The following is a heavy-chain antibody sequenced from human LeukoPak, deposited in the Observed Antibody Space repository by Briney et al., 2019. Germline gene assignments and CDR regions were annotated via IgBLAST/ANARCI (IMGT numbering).Heavy chain of an antibody. V-gene: IGHV1-8*02. D-gene: IGHD3-10*01. J-gene: IGHJ4*02. CDR2: MNPNRGNT. CDR3: ARGNHYYGSGSSFFDY. CDR1: VYTFTSYY. Sequence: ASVKVSRRSCVYTFTSYYMHWVRQAPGQGLEWMEWMNPNRGNTGYAQKFQDRVTMTRNTSISTAYMELSSLRSEDTAVYYCARGNHYYGSGSSFFDYWGQGTLVTVP.